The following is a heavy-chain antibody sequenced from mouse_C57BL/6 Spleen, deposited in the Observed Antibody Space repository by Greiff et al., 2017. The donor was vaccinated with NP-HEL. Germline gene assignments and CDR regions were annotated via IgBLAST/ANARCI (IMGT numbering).Heavy chain of an antibody. D-gene: IGHD4-1*01. V-gene: IGHV1-80*01. CDR2: IYPGDGDT. J-gene: IGHJ2*01. CDR3: ARRWDENYFDY. CDR1: GYAFSSYW. Sequence: QVQLKQSGAELVKPGASVKISCKASGYAFSSYWMNWVKQRPGKGLEWIGQIYPGDGDTNYNGKFKGKATLTADKSSSTAYMQLSSLTSEDSAVYFCARRWDENYFDYWGQGTTLTVSS.